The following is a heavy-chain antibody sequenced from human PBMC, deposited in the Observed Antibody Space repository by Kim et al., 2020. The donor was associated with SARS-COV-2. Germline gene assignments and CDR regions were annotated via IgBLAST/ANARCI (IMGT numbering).Heavy chain of an antibody. CDR1: GGSISSYY. D-gene: IGHD3-9*01. CDR3: ATGGALTGCYNGFFDL. CDR2: IYSSGST. J-gene: IGHJ2*01. V-gene: IGHV4-4*08. Sequence: SETLSLTCTVSGGSISSYYWSWIRQPPGKGLEWIGYIYSSGSTNYNPSLKNRVTISVGDSKNQSSLQLSTVPAADAAVYYYATGGALTGCYNGFFDLWCR.